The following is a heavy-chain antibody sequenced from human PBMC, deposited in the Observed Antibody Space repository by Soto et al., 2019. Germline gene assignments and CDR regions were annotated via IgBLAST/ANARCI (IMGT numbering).Heavy chain of an antibody. Sequence: SVKVSCKASGGTFSSYTISWVRQAPGQGLEWMGRIIPILGIANYAQKFQGRVTITADKSTSTAYMELSSLRSEDTAVYYCARGSRPIVLMVYAVNWGFAYWGQGTLVTVSS. J-gene: IGHJ4*02. CDR3: ARGSRPIVLMVYAVNWGFAY. CDR1: GGTFSSYT. D-gene: IGHD2-8*01. V-gene: IGHV1-69*02. CDR2: IIPILGIA.